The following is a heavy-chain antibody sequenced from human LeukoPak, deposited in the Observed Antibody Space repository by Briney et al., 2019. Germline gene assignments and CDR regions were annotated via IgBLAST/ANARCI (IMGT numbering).Heavy chain of an antibody. CDR1: GYTFTSSE. J-gene: IGHJ4*02. Sequence: ASVKVSCKASGYTFTSSEINWVRQATGQGLEWMGWINPKSGRTGYAKKFQERVSMHMNTSISTAYMEVSSLRFDETAVYYCARGRSALAAAGAYDYWGQGPLISVSS. CDR2: INPKSGRT. D-gene: IGHD6-13*01. CDR3: ARGRSALAAAGAYDY. V-gene: IGHV1-8*01.